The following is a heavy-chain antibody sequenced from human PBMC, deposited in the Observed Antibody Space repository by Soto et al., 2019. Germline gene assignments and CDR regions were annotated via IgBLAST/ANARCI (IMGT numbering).Heavy chain of an antibody. J-gene: IGHJ5*02. CDR1: GGSISSYY. V-gene: IGHV4-59*01. D-gene: IGHD2-2*01. Sequence: SETLSLTCTVSGGSISSYYWSWIRQPPGKGLEWIGYIYYSGSTNYNPSLKSRVTISVDTSKNQFSLKLSSVTAADTAVYYCASFNIVLVPAALESYNWFDPWGQGTLVTVSS. CDR2: IYYSGST. CDR3: ASFNIVLVPAALESYNWFDP.